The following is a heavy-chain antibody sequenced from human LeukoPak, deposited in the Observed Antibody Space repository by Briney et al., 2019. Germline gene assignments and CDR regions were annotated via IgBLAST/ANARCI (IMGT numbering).Heavy chain of an antibody. V-gene: IGHV4-34*01. CDR2: INHSGST. J-gene: IGHJ6*03. CDR1: GGSFSGYY. D-gene: IGHD3-10*01. Sequence: PSETLSLTCAVYGGSFSGYYWSWIRQPPGKGLEWIGEINHSGSTNYNPSLKSRVTISVDTSKNQFSLKLSSVTAADTAVYYCARVLGYYYGSGSYYNGGGYYYYYMDVWGKGTTVTVSS. CDR3: ARVLGYYYGSGSYYNGGGYYYYYMDV.